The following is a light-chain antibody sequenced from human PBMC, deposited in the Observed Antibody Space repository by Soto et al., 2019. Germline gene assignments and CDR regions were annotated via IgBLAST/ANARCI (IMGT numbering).Light chain of an antibody. Sequence: EIALTQSPGTLSLSPGERATLSCRASQTFTSRSLAWYQQKPGLAPRLLISGASSRAAGIPDRFSGSGSGTDFTLTISRLEPEDFAVYYCQQYDSSPRTFGQGTKVDIK. V-gene: IGKV3-20*01. CDR1: QTFTSRS. CDR3: QQYDSSPRT. CDR2: GAS. J-gene: IGKJ1*01.